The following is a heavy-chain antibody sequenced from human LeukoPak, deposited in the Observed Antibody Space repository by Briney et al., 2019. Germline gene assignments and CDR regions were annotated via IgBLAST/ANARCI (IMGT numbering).Heavy chain of an antibody. D-gene: IGHD6-19*01. CDR2: IIPIFGTA. CDR3: ARVTTFSSGWLPYYYYMDV. J-gene: IGHJ6*03. V-gene: IGHV1-69*05. CDR1: GGTFSSYA. Sequence: ASVTVSCKASGGTFSSYAISWVRQAPGQGLEWMGGIIPIFGTANYAQKFQGRVTITTDESTSTAYMELSSLRSEDTAVYYCARVTTFSSGWLPYYYYMDVWGKGTTVTVSS.